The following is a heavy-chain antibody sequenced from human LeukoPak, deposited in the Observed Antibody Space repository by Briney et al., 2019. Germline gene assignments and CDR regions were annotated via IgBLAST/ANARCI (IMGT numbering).Heavy chain of an antibody. J-gene: IGHJ4*02. CDR1: GGSISSGNW. V-gene: IGHV4-4*02. D-gene: IGHD3-3*01. Sequence: SETLSLTCAVSGGSISSGNWWSWVRQPPGKGLEWIGEIYHSGSTNYNPSLKSRVTISVDTSKNQFSLKLSSVTAADTAVYYCARGNGRFWSGYKNYFDYWGQGTLVTVSS. CDR2: IYHSGST. CDR3: ARGNGRFWSGYKNYFDY.